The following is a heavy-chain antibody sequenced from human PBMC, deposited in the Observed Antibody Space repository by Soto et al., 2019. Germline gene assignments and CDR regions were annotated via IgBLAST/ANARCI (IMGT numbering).Heavy chain of an antibody. Sequence: GASVKVSCKASGGTFSRYTISWVRQAPGQGLEWMGRIIPILGIANYAQKFQGRVTITADKSTSTAYMELSSLRSEDTAVYYCMNMVRGPLRSGVVEPVDPWGQGTLVTVSS. D-gene: IGHD3-10*01. CDR2: IIPILGIA. J-gene: IGHJ5*02. CDR3: MNMVRGPLRSGVVEPVDP. CDR1: GGTFSRYT. V-gene: IGHV1-69*02.